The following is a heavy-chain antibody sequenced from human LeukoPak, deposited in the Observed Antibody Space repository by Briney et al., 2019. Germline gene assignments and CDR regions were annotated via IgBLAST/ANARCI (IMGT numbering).Heavy chain of an antibody. D-gene: IGHD3-16*02. CDR1: GFTFSSYA. J-gene: IGHJ4*02. V-gene: IGHV3-23*01. CDR2: ISGSGGST. CDR3: ARHPPYYDYVWGSYRSSYYFDY. Sequence: PGGSLRLSCAASGFTFSSYAMSWVRQAPGKGLEWVSAISGSGGSTYYADSVKGRFTISRDNSKNTLYLQMNSLRAEDTAVYYCARHPPYYDYVWGSYRSSYYFDYWGQGTLVTVSS.